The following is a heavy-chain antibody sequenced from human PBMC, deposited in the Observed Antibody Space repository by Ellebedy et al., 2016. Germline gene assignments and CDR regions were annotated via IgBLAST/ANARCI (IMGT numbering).Heavy chain of an antibody. V-gene: IGHV3-23*01. D-gene: IGHD3-10*01. Sequence: GESLKISXAASGFTFSSYAMSWVRQAPGKGLEWVSAISGSGGSKYYADSVKGRFTISRDNSKNTLYLQMNSLRAEDTAVYYCARGYGSGTTHRFGMDVWGQGTTVTVSS. J-gene: IGHJ6*02. CDR1: GFTFSSYA. CDR3: ARGYGSGTTHRFGMDV. CDR2: ISGSGGSK.